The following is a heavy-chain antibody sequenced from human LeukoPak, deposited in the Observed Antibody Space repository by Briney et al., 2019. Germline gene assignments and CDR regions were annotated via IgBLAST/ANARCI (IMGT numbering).Heavy chain of an antibody. V-gene: IGHV3-23*01. Sequence: GGSLRLSCAVSGITLSNYGMSWVRQAPGKGLEWVAGISDSGGRTNYADSVKGRFTISRDHPTNTLYLQMRSLRAEDTAVYFCAKRGVVIRVILVGFHKEAYYFDSWGQGALVTVS. CDR1: GITLSNYG. CDR3: AKRGVVIRVILVGFHKEAYYFDS. J-gene: IGHJ4*02. D-gene: IGHD3-22*01. CDR2: ISDSGGRT.